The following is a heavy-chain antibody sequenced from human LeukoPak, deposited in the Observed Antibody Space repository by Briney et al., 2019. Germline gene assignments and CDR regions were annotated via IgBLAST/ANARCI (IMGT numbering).Heavy chain of an antibody. CDR3: ARSYYYDSSGSKDAFDI. D-gene: IGHD3-22*01. Sequence: SETLSLTCTASGGTISSGSYFWNWIRQPAGKGLEWIGRIYPSGSTNYNPSLNSRVTISIDMSKNQFSLKLSSVTAADTAIYYCARSYYYDSSGSKDAFDIWGQGTMVTVSS. CDR2: IYPSGST. J-gene: IGHJ3*02. V-gene: IGHV4-61*02. CDR1: GGTISSGSYF.